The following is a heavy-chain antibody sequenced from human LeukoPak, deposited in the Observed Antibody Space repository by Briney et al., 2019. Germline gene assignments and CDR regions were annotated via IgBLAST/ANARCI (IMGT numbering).Heavy chain of an antibody. V-gene: IGHV3-74*01. CDR2: IKSDGRDT. Sequence: GGSLRLSCAASGFPFNKYWMHWVRQPPGKGLVWVSRIKSDGRDTIYADSVKGRLTISRDNAKNTVNLQMNGLRAEDTAVYYCARIGVQDEQYRHFDRWGQGTLVTVSS. CDR1: GFPFNKYW. D-gene: IGHD3-16*01. CDR3: ARIGVQDEQYRHFDR. J-gene: IGHJ4*02.